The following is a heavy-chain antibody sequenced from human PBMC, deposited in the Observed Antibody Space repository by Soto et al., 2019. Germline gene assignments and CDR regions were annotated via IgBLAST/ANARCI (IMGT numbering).Heavy chain of an antibody. CDR2: ISYSGIT. J-gene: IGHJ4*02. CDR1: GGSISSGGDY. D-gene: IGHD2-21*01. V-gene: IGHV4-31*03. Sequence: QVQLQESGPGLVKPSQTLSLTCTVSGGSISSGGDYWTWIRQHPGRGLEWVGYISYSGITFYSPSIRSRAITSVDSSRNQFSLRPSSVPAADTAVYYSARGELWWDYWGQGTLVTVSS. CDR3: ARGELWWDY.